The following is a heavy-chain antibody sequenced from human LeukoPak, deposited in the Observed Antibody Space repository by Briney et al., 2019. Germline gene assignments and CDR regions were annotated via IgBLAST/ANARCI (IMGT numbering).Heavy chain of an antibody. Sequence: GGSLRLSCTASGFTFGDYAMSWVRQAPGKGLEWVGFIRSKAYGGTTEYAASVKGRFTISRDDSKSIAYLQMNSLKTEDTAVYYCTTRIAAAGPKIDYWGQGTLVTVSS. CDR1: GFTFGDYA. V-gene: IGHV3-49*04. CDR3: TTRIAAAGPKIDY. D-gene: IGHD6-13*01. J-gene: IGHJ4*02. CDR2: IRSKAYGGTT.